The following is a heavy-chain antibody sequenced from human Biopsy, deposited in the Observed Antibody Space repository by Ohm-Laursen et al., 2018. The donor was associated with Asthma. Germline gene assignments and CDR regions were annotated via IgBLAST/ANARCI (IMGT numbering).Heavy chain of an antibody. D-gene: IGHD3-3*01. Sequence: SGTLSLTCTVSGGSISGFYWSWIRQPPGKGLEWIGYIYYTGTTNYNPSLKSRVSISVDTSKNQFSLKLTSVTAADTAVYYCAREFGGWYYFDNWGQGSLVTVSS. CDR3: AREFGGWYYFDN. V-gene: IGHV4-59*01. J-gene: IGHJ4*02. CDR2: IYYTGTT. CDR1: GGSISGFY.